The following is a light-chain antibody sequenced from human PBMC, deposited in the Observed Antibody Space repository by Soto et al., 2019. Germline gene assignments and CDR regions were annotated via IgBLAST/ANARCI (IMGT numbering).Light chain of an antibody. V-gene: IGKV1-5*01. CDR3: QQYNSYSWT. CDR2: DAS. J-gene: IGKJ1*01. Sequence: DIQMTQSPSSLSASVRDRVTITCRASQSISSWLAWYQQKPGKAPKLLTYDASSLESGVPSRFSGSGSGTEFTLTISSLQPDDFATYYCQQYNSYSWTFGQGTKVDIK. CDR1: QSISSW.